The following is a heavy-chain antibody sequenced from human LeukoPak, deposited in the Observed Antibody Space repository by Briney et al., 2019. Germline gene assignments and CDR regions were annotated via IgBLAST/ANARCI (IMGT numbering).Heavy chain of an antibody. CDR2: YDGINN. V-gene: IGHV3-30*02. J-gene: IGHJ5*02. D-gene: IGHD6-13*01. Sequence: YDGINNYYAYSLKGLFTLSIDNSNNTLYLQMNSLRAEDTAVYYCAKVAAAAGSGEGNWFDHWGQGTLVTVSS. CDR3: AKVAAAAGSGEGNWFDH.